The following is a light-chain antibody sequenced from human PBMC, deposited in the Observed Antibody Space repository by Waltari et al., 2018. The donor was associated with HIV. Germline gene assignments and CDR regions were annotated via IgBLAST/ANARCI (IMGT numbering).Light chain of an antibody. CDR3: QQYTKYPYS. J-gene: IGKJ2*03. Sequence: AIRMTQSPSSFSASTGDRVTITCRASQDLRNYLAWYQQKPGKAPKLLIYTASTLQSGVPSRFSGSGSGTDFTLTISGLQSEDFATYYCQQYTKYPYSFGQGTKVE. V-gene: IGKV1-8*01. CDR1: QDLRNY. CDR2: TAS.